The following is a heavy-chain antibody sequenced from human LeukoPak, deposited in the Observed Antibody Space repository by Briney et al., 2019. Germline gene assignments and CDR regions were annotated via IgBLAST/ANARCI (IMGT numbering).Heavy chain of an antibody. CDR3: AKGTTIDY. V-gene: IGHV3-9*01. CDR2: ISWNSGSI. D-gene: IGHD1-14*01. CDR1: GFTFDDYA. Sequence: PGGSLRLSCAASGFTFDDYAMHWVRQAPGKGLEWVSGISWNSGSIGYADSVKGRFTISRGNAKNSLYLQMNSLRAEDTALYYCAKGTTIDYWGQGTLVTVSS. J-gene: IGHJ4*02.